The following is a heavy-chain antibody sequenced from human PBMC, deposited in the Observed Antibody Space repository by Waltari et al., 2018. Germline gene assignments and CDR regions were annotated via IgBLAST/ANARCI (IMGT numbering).Heavy chain of an antibody. V-gene: IGHV1-3*03. CDR3: ALQGDDY. CDR2: INAGNGNT. Sequence: QVQLVQSGAEVKKPGASVKVSCKVSGYTLTELSMHWVRQAPGQRLEWMGWINAGNGNTKYSQEFQGRVTITRDTSASTAYMELSSLRSEDTAVYYCALQGDDYWGQGTLVTVSS. J-gene: IGHJ4*02. CDR1: GYTLTELS. D-gene: IGHD1-1*01.